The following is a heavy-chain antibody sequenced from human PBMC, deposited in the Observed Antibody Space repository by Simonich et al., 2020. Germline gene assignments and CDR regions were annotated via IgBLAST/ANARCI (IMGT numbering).Heavy chain of an antibody. CDR3: ARDSYSSWYFDL. CDR2: SNPNSSGT. D-gene: IGHD6-13*01. J-gene: IGHJ2*01. V-gene: IGHV1-2*02. CDR1: GYTFTGYY. Sequence: QVQLVQSGAEVKKPGASVKVSCKASGYTFTGYYMHWVRQAPGQGLGWSGWSNPNSSGTNYEQKFQGRVTRTRDTSISTAYMELSRLRSDDTAVYYCARDSYSSWYFDLWGRGTLVTVSS.